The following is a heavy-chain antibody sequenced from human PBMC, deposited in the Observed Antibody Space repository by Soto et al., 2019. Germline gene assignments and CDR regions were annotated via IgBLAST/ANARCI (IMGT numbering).Heavy chain of an antibody. D-gene: IGHD2-21*02. Sequence: GGSLRLSCAASGFTFSGSAMHWVRQASGKGLEWVGRIRSKANSYATAYAASVKGRFTISRDDSKNTAYLQMNSLKTEDTAVYYCTRRRGDYNYYYGMDVWGQGTTVTVSS. CDR1: GFTFSGSA. J-gene: IGHJ6*02. CDR3: TRRRGDYNYYYGMDV. V-gene: IGHV3-73*01. CDR2: IRSKANSYAT.